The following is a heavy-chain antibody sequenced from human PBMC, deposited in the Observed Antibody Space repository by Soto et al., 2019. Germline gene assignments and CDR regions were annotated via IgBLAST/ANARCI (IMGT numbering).Heavy chain of an antibody. CDR3: ARAENYRDCSSTSCSRGYFDY. V-gene: IGHV3-30-3*01. D-gene: IGHD2-2*01. CDR2: ISYDGSNK. J-gene: IGHJ4*02. Sequence: GGSLRLSCAASGFTFSSYAMHWVRQAPGKGLEWVAVISYDGSNKYYADSVKGRFTISRDNSKNTLYLQMNSLRAEDTAVYYCARAENYRDCSSTSCSRGYFDYWGQGTLVTVSS. CDR1: GFTFSSYA.